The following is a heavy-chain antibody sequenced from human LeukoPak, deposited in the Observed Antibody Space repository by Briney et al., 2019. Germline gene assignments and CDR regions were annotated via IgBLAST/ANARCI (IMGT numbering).Heavy chain of an antibody. CDR1: GFTFSNYG. V-gene: IGHV3-23*01. Sequence: GGSLRLACAASGFTFSNYGMAWFRHAPGRGLEWVSTINIRADETHYADSVKGRFTISRDNSKSTLALQMTSLRVDDTAVYYCERDPSEYEYNRGWYRDFWGQGSQVIVSS. CDR2: INIRADET. J-gene: IGHJ4*02. D-gene: IGHD6-19*01. CDR3: ERDPSEYEYNRGWYRDF.